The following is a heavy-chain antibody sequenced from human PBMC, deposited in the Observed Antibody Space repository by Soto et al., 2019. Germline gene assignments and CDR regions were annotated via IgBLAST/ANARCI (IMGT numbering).Heavy chain of an antibody. V-gene: IGHV6-1*01. J-gene: IGHJ3*02. D-gene: IGHD6-25*01. CDR1: GDSVSSNSVT. CDR3: AREWSNSGCIGYDI. Sequence: PSQTLSLTCVISGDSVSSNSVTWNWIRQSPSGGLEWLGKTYYTSTWNTVYAGSVKSRITINPDTSKNQVSLQVNSVTPEDTAVYYCAREWSNSGCIGYDIWGQGTMVTVSS. CDR2: TYYTSTWNT.